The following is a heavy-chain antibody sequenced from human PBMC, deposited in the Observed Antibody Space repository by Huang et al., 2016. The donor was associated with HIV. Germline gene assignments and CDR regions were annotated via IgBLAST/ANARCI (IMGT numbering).Heavy chain of an antibody. CDR1: GFTFGSYA. V-gene: IGHV3-23*01. Sequence: EVQLLESGGGLAQPGGSLRLSCTASGFTFGSYALNWVRQAPGRGLRWVSGTTASGGSTYYAKAVKGRFTSSRDNSKNTLYLQMNSLRAEDTALYYCAKHLGGRRGFTFIVLFGAFDMWGQGTMVTVSS. CDR2: TTASGGST. D-gene: IGHD3-22*01. J-gene: IGHJ3*02. CDR3: AKHLGGRRGFTFIVLFGAFDM.